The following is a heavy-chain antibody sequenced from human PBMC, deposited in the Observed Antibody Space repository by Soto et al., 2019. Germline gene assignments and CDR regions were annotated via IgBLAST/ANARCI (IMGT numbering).Heavy chain of an antibody. Sequence: SETLSLTCTVSGGSISSYYWSWIRQPPGKGLEWIGYIYYSGSTNYNPSLKSRVTISVDTSKNQFSLKLSSVTAADTAVYYCARDPDGMDAWGQGTTVTVSS. J-gene: IGHJ6*02. V-gene: IGHV4-59*01. CDR1: GGSISSYY. CDR3: ARDPDGMDA. CDR2: IYYSGST.